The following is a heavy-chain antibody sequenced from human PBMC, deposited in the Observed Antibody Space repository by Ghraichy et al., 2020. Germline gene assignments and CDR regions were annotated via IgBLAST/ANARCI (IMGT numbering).Heavy chain of an antibody. CDR1: GFTFSSYW. CDR2: INSDGSST. V-gene: IGHV3-74*01. D-gene: IGHD2-8*01. Sequence: GGSLRLSCAASGFTFSSYWMHWVRQAPGKGLVWVSRINSDGSSTSYADSVKGRFTISRDNAKNTLYLQMNSLRAEDTAVYYCARAEVGYCTNGVCYYPDYWGQGTLVTVSS. J-gene: IGHJ4*02. CDR3: ARAEVGYCTNGVCYYPDY.